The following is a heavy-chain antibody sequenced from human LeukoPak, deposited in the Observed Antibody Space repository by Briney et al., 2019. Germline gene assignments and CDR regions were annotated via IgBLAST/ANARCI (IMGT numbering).Heavy chain of an antibody. J-gene: IGHJ3*02. CDR1: GGSMSSYY. Sequence: PSETLSLTCTVSGGSMSSYYWSWIRQPPGKGLEWIGYIYYSGSTNYNPSLKSRVTISVDTSKNQFSLKLSSVTTADTAVYYCARDRPRIAAAGTRAFDIWGQGTMVTVSS. CDR3: ARDRPRIAAAGTRAFDI. V-gene: IGHV4-59*01. CDR2: IYYSGST. D-gene: IGHD6-13*01.